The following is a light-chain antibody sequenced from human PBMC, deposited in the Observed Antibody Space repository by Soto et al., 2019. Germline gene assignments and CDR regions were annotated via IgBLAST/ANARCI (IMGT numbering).Light chain of an antibody. Sequence: DIQMTQSQSSLSASVGGRVTSTCRASQSISNHLNWYQQKPGKAPNLLISGASSLQSGVPSRFTGSGSGTDLSLTISSLQPEDFATYFCQQANSFPSFGQGTRLEI. CDR3: QQANSFPS. CDR2: GAS. V-gene: IGKV1-39*01. J-gene: IGKJ5*01. CDR1: QSISNH.